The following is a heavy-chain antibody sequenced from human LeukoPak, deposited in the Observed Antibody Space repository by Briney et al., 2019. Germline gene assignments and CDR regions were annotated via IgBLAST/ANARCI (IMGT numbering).Heavy chain of an antibody. J-gene: IGHJ2*01. V-gene: IGHV3-48*01. CDR2: ISAASHGI. Sequence: SGGPLRLSCAASGFNFDTYSMTWIRQAPGKGLEWVSHISAASHGIYYAVSVKGRFTVFRDNAKNTLYLQMDSLRVEDSAVYYCARDRAPPTSWYFDVWGRGTLVTVSS. D-gene: IGHD3-10*01. CDR1: GFNFDTYS. CDR3: ARDRAPPTSWYFDV.